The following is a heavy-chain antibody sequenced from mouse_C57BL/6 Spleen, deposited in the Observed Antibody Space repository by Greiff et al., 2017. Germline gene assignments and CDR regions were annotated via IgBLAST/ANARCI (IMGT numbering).Heavy chain of an antibody. CDR1: GYTFTSYW. D-gene: IGHD1-1*01. Sequence: QVHVKQPGAELVKPGASVKLSCKASGYTFTSYWMQWVKQRPGQGLEWIREIDPSDSYTNYTQKFKGKATLTVDTSSSTAYMQLSSLTSEDSAVYYCARGGLLRYFDYWGQGTTLTVSS. CDR3: ARGGLLRYFDY. J-gene: IGHJ2*01. CDR2: IDPSDSYT. V-gene: IGHV1-50*01.